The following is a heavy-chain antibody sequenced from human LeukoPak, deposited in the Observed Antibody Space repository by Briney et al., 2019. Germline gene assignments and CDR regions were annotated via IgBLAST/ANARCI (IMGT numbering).Heavy chain of an antibody. J-gene: IGHJ4*02. CDR2: INTDGSST. Sequence: PGGSLRLSCAASGFIFSSYWMHWVRHAPGKGLAWVSRINTDGSSTSYADSVKGRFTISRDNAKNTLYLQMNSLRAEDTAVYYCARGPSGYHNTGGQGTLVTVSS. V-gene: IGHV3-74*01. D-gene: IGHD5-12*01. CDR3: ARGPSGYHNT. CDR1: GFIFSSYW.